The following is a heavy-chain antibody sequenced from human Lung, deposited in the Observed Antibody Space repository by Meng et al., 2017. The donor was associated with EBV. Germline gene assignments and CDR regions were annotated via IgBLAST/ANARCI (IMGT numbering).Heavy chain of an antibody. CDR2: INPSGGST. CDR3: ARGDGGNGSDY. Sequence: QRVQFGSELKKPGASVKVSCKASGYTFTNYYMHWVRQAPGQGLEWMGVINPSGGSTNYAQKFQGRLTMTRDTSTSTVYMELSSLRSEDTAVYYCARGDGGNGSDYWGQGTLVTVSS. CDR1: GYTFTNYY. V-gene: IGHV1-46*01. J-gene: IGHJ4*02. D-gene: IGHD4-23*01.